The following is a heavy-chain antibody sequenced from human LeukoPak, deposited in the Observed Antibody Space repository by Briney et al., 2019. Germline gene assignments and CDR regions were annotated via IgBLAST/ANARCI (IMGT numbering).Heavy chain of an antibody. J-gene: IGHJ3*02. CDR2: ISYDGSNK. V-gene: IGHV3-30-3*01. CDR1: GFTFSSYA. D-gene: IGHD1-1*01. CDR3: ARGSLEADAFDI. Sequence: GGSLRLSCAASGFTFSSYAMHWVRQAPGKGLEWVAVISYDGSNKYYADSVKGRFTISRDNSKNTLYLQMNSLRAEDTAVYYCARGSLEADAFDIWGQGTMVTVSS.